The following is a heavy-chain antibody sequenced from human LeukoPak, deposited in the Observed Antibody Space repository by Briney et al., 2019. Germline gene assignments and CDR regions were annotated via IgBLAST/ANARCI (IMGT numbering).Heavy chain of an antibody. J-gene: IGHJ2*01. CDR3: ARGLTLPPGLASWYFDL. CDR2: INPNSGGT. Sequence: ASVKVSCKASGYTFTGYYMHWVRQAPGQGLEWMGWINPNSGGTNYAQKFQGRVTMTRDTSISAAYMELSRLRSDDTAVYYCARGLTLPPGLASWYFDLWGRGTLVTVSS. V-gene: IGHV1-2*02. CDR1: GYTFTGYY. D-gene: IGHD5-12*01.